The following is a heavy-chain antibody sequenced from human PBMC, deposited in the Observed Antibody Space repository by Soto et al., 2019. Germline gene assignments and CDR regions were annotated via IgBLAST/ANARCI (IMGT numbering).Heavy chain of an antibody. CDR2: IYHSGST. D-gene: IGHD3-22*01. V-gene: IGHV4-38-2*01. Sequence: LSLTCAVSGYSISSGYYWGWIRQPPGKGLEWIGSIYHSGSTYYNPSLKSRVTISVDTSKNQFSLKLSSVTAADTAVYYCARVREVYDSSGHFQYYFDYWGQGTLVTVSS. CDR3: ARVREVYDSSGHFQYYFDY. J-gene: IGHJ4*02. CDR1: GYSISSGYY.